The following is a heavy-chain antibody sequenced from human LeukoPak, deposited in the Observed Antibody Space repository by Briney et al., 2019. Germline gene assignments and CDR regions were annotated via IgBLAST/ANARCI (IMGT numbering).Heavy chain of an antibody. CDR2: IIPILGIA. CDR3: ASPELRYFDWLDAFDI. CDR1: VGTFSSYA. J-gene: IGHJ3*02. V-gene: IGHV1-69*04. Sequence: GSSVKVSCKASVGTFSSYAISWVRQAPGQGLEWMGRIIPILGIANYAQKFQGRVTITADKSTSTAYMELSSLRSEDTAVYYCASPELRYFDWLDAFDIWGQGTMVTVSS. D-gene: IGHD3-9*01.